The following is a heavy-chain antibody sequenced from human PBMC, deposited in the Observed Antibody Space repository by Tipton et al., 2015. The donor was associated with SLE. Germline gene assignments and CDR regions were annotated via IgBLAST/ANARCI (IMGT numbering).Heavy chain of an antibody. J-gene: IGHJ4*02. CDR1: GYTFTSYG. CDR2: ISSYNGYT. V-gene: IGHV1-18*04. CDR3: ARVLRVGSSWAERYFDY. Sequence: QSGPEVKKPGASVKVSCKASGYTFTSYGISWVRQAPGQGLEWMGWISSYNGYTNYAQNLQGRVTMTTDTSTSTAYMELRSLRSDDTAVYYCARVLRVGSSWAERYFDYWGQGTLVTVSS. D-gene: IGHD6-13*01.